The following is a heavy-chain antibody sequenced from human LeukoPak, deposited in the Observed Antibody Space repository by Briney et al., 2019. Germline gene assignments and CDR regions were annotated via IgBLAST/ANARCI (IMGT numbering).Heavy chain of an antibody. Sequence: GGSLRLSCAPSGFTFSNYGMHWVRQAPGKGLEWVASIRYDGCNKYYADSEKGRFTISRDNSKNTLYLQINSLRAEDTAVYYCAKKAIVGATVDAFDIWGQGTMVTVSS. D-gene: IGHD1-26*01. J-gene: IGHJ3*02. CDR2: IRYDGCNK. CDR1: GFTFSNYG. V-gene: IGHV3-30*02. CDR3: AKKAIVGATVDAFDI.